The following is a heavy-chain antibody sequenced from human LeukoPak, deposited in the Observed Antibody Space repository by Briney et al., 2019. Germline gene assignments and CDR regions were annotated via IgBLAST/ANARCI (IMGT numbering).Heavy chain of an antibody. V-gene: IGHV1-18*01. D-gene: IGHD5-12*01. Sequence: ASVKVSCKTSGYTFTNYGVTWVRQAPGEGLEWMGWISAYNGHTKYAQRLQGRVTMTTDTSTSTAYMELRSLRSEDTAVYYCATYSGYERDAFDIWGQGTMVTVSS. CDR2: ISAYNGHT. CDR3: ATYSGYERDAFDI. CDR1: GYTFTNYG. J-gene: IGHJ3*02.